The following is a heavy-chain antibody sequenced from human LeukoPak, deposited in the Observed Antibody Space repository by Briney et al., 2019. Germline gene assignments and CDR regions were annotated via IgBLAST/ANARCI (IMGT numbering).Heavy chain of an antibody. D-gene: IGHD3-22*01. Sequence: GGSLRLSCAASGFTFSSYAMSWVRQAPGKGLEWVSAISGSGGSTYYADSVKGRFTISRDNSKNTLYLQMNSLRAEDTAVYCCAKEYDSSGYYYIFQHWGQGTLVTVSS. CDR1: GFTFSSYA. J-gene: IGHJ1*01. CDR2: ISGSGGST. CDR3: AKEYDSSGYYYIFQH. V-gene: IGHV3-23*01.